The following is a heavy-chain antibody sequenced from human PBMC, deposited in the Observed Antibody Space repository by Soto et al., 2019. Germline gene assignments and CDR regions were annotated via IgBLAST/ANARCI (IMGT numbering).Heavy chain of an antibody. CDR2: IYWDDDK. CDR3: AHRGYDSSGYLNWFDP. J-gene: IGHJ5*02. V-gene: IGHV2-5*02. D-gene: IGHD3-22*01. CDR1: GFSVSTSGVA. Sequence: QITLKESGPTLVKPTQTLTLTCTCSGFSVSTSGVAVGWIRQPPGKALEWLALIYWDDDKRYSPSPKSRLAITKDTSKNQVVLTMTNMDPVDTATYYCAHRGYDSSGYLNWFDPWGQGTLVTVSS.